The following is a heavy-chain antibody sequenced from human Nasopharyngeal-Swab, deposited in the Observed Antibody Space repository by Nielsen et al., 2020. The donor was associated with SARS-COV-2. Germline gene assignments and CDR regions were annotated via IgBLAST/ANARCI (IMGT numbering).Heavy chain of an antibody. CDR1: GFTFSSYS. V-gene: IGHV3-21*01. CDR2: ISSSSYI. J-gene: IGHJ4*02. CDR3: ARGKFDTYYYDSSGY. Sequence: GESLKISCAASGFTFSSYSMNWVRQAPGKGLEWVSSISSSSYIYYADSVKGRFTISRDNAKNSLYLQMNSLRAEDTAVYYCARGKFDTYYYDSSGYWGQGTLVTVSS. D-gene: IGHD3-22*01.